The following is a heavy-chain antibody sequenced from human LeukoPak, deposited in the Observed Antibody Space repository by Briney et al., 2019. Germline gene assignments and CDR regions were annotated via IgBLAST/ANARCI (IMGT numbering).Heavy chain of an antibody. Sequence: PGGSLRLSCAASGFTFSAYGMHWVRQAPGKGLEWVAALSNGAKTNAYADAVKGRFTISRDNARNTLFVQMNSLRPEDTAVYYCAKELGSYDAFDIWGQGTMVSVSS. CDR3: AKELGSYDAFDI. CDR1: GFTFSAYG. CDR2: LSNGAKTN. V-gene: IGHV3-30*18. J-gene: IGHJ3*02. D-gene: IGHD3-10*01.